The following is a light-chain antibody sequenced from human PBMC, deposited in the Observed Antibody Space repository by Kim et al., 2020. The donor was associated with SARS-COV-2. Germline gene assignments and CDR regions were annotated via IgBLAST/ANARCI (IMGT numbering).Light chain of an antibody. CDR2: DAS. CDR3: QQYHTYAST. CDR1: QSVDNW. Sequence: DIQVTQSPSSLSASVGDRVTITCRASQSVDNWLAWYQQKPGKAPNLLIYDASNLESGVTSRFSGGRSGTEFTLTITNLQPDDFATYYCQQYHTYASTFGQGTKLEI. J-gene: IGKJ2*01. V-gene: IGKV1-5*01.